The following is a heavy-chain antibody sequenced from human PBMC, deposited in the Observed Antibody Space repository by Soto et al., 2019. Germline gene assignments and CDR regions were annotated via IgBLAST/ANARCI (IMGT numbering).Heavy chain of an antibody. CDR1: GGSISSYY. J-gene: IGHJ4*02. V-gene: IGHV4-59*01. D-gene: IGHD3-3*01. Sequence: QVQLQESGPGLVKPSETLSLTCTVSGGSISSYYWSWIRQPPGKGLEWIGYIYYSGSTNYNPSLKSRVTISVDTSKNQFSLKLSSVTAADTAVYYCARVSYDFWSGYNFVYWGQGTLVTVSS. CDR2: IYYSGST. CDR3: ARVSYDFWSGYNFVY.